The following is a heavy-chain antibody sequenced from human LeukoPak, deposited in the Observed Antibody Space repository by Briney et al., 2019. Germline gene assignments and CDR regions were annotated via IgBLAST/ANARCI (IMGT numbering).Heavy chain of an antibody. D-gene: IGHD4-23*01. CDR1: GGSFSGYY. J-gene: IGHJ3*02. Sequence: SETLSLTCAVYGGSFSGYYWSWIRQPPGKGLEWIGEINHSGSTNYNPSLKSRVTISVDTSKNQFSLKLSSVTAADTAVYYYASVVTAIWGQGTMVTVFS. V-gene: IGHV4-34*01. CDR2: INHSGST. CDR3: ASVVTAI.